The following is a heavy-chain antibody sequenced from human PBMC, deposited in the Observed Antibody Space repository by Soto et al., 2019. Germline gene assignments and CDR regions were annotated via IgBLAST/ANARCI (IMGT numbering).Heavy chain of an antibody. Sequence: QVQLVESGGGVVQPGRSLRLSCAASGFTFSSYGMHWVRRAPGKGLEWVAVISYDGSNKYYADSVKGRFTISRDNSKNTLDLQMNSLRAEDTAVYYCAKGGNWLELRGYFDYWGQGTLVTVSS. CDR3: AKGGNWLELRGYFDY. J-gene: IGHJ4*02. V-gene: IGHV3-30*18. CDR2: ISYDGSNK. CDR1: GFTFSSYG. D-gene: IGHD1-7*01.